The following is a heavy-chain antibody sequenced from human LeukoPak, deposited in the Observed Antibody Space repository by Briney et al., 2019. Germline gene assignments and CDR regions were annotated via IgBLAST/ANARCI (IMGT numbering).Heavy chain of an antibody. D-gene: IGHD2-2*01. J-gene: IGHJ4*02. Sequence: ASVKVSCKASGYTFTGYYMHWVRQAPGQGLERMGWINPNSGGTNYAQNFQGRVTMTRDTPISTAYMELSRLRSDDTAVYYCARDVGEYCSSTNCYASHYWGQGTLVTVSS. CDR1: GYTFTGYY. V-gene: IGHV1-2*02. CDR2: INPNSGGT. CDR3: ARDVGEYCSSTNCYASHY.